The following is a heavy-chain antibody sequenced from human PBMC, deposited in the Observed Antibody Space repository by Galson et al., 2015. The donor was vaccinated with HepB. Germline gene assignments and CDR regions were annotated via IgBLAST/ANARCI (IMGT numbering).Heavy chain of an antibody. CDR3: ARRISLVRGIITKPDYYYGMDV. CDR2: INSEGITT. Sequence: SLRLSCAASGFTFSSYWMHWVRQGPGKGLVWVSRINSEGITTSYADSVKGRFTISRDNAKDSVYLQLDSLRAEATAVYYCARRISLVRGIITKPDYYYGMDVWGQGTTVTVAS. CDR1: GFTFSSYW. J-gene: IGHJ6*02. V-gene: IGHV3-74*01. D-gene: IGHD3-10*01.